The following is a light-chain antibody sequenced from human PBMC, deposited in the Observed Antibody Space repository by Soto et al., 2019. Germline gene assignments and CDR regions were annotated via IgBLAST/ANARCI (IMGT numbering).Light chain of an antibody. CDR1: QGRSSY. CDR2: VTS. Sequence: IQLTQSPPYLSASVGDRVTLTCRASQGRSSYLAWYQQKAGQAPKLLIYVTSTLQTGVPSRFSGSGSGTDFTLTISSLQPEYSATYYCQQLSFYPLTFGGGTKVEI. J-gene: IGKJ4*01. CDR3: QQLSFYPLT. V-gene: IGKV1-9*01.